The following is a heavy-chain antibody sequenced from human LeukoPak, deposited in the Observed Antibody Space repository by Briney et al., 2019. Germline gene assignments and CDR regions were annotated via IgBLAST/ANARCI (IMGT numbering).Heavy chain of an antibody. J-gene: IGHJ5*02. Sequence: SETLSLTCAVYGGSFSGYYWSWIRQPPGKGLEWIGEINHSGSTNYNPSLKSRVTISVDTSKNQFSLKLSSVTAADTAVYYCARGFSSSGWYYWLDPWGQGTLVTVSS. D-gene: IGHD6-19*01. CDR3: ARGFSSSGWYYWLDP. V-gene: IGHV4-34*01. CDR2: INHSGST. CDR1: GGSFSGYY.